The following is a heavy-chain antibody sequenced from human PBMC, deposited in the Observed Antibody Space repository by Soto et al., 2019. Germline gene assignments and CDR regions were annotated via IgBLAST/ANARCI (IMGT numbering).Heavy chain of an antibody. D-gene: IGHD3-10*01. Sequence: GASVKVSCKASGGTFSPYTINWVRQAPGKGLEWMGRIIPFLGVTNYAQKFQARVTITADKSTTTAYMELSGLRFEDTAVYYCARDWESTVSTWSFGAFWGRGTLVTSPQ. CDR1: GGTFSPYT. J-gene: IGHJ4*02. CDR2: IIPFLGVT. CDR3: ARDWESTVSTWSFGAF. V-gene: IGHV1-69*04.